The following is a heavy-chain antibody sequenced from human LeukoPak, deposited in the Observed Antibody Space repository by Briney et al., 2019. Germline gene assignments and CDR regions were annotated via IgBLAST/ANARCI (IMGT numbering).Heavy chain of an antibody. V-gene: IGHV3-66*02. CDR3: AREEAAAGTAGLDY. Sequence: GGSLRLSCAASGFTVSSNYMSWVRQAPGKGLEWVSVIYSGGSTYYADSVKGRFTISRDNSKNTLYLQMNSLRAEDTAVYYCAREEAAAGTAGLDYWGQGTLVTVSS. CDR1: GFTVSSNY. D-gene: IGHD6-13*01. J-gene: IGHJ4*02. CDR2: IYSGGST.